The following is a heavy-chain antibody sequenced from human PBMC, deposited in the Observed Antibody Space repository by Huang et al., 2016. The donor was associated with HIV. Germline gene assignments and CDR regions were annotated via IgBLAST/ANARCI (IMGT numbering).Heavy chain of an antibody. CDR2: VSSSGSSI. CDR3: ATVGWNSGSDAFYFDY. J-gene: IGHJ4*02. V-gene: IGHV3-21*02. Sequence: EMQLVQSGGGLVKPGGSLRLYCAASGFSFSSYTLTWVRHIPEQVLEWGSTVSSSGSSIYSADFVKGKCRLTVSRDNAKNALYLQIKSLRAEDTAVYYCATVGWNSGSDAFYFDYWGQGTLVTVSS. CDR1: GFSFSSYT. D-gene: IGHD3-10*01.